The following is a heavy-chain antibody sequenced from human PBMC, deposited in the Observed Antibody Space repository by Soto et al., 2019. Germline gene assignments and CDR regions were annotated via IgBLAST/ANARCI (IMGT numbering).Heavy chain of an antibody. D-gene: IGHD5-12*01. CDR2: ISYDGSNK. J-gene: IGHJ4*02. CDR1: GFTFSSYA. V-gene: IGHV3-30-3*01. CDR3: ARDDEMATNTSPFDY. Sequence: QVQLVESGGGVVQPGRSLRLSCAASGFTFSSYAMHWDRQAPGKGLEWVAVISYDGSNKYYADSVKGRFTISRDNSKNTLYLQMNSLSAEDTAVYYCARDDEMATNTSPFDYWGQGTLVTVSS.